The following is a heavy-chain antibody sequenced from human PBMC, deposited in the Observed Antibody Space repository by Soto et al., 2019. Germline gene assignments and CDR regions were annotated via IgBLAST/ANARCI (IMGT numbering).Heavy chain of an antibody. V-gene: IGHV5-51*01. CDR3: ARQVDGVAVDGSDAFDI. CDR2: IYPGDYDT. D-gene: IGHD6-19*01. CDR1: YNCVNFW. J-gene: IGHJ3*02. Sequence: YNCVNFWGRCMLKKKKKGLEWMRIIYPGDYDTRYSPSFQGQVTISADKSISTAYLQWSSLKASDTAMYYCARQVDGVAVDGSDAFDIWGQGTMVTVSS.